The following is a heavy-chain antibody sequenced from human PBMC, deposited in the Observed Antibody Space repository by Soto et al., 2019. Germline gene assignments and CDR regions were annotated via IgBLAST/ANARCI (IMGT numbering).Heavy chain of an antibody. Sequence: ASVKVSCKASGYTFTSYAMHWVRQAPGQRLEWMGWINAGNGNTKYSQKFQGRVTITRDTSASTAYMELSSLRSEDTAVYYCARGITMVRGVIREYYGMDVWGQGTTVTVSS. D-gene: IGHD3-10*01. V-gene: IGHV1-3*01. CDR3: ARGITMVRGVIREYYGMDV. CDR1: GYTFTSYA. J-gene: IGHJ6*02. CDR2: INAGNGNT.